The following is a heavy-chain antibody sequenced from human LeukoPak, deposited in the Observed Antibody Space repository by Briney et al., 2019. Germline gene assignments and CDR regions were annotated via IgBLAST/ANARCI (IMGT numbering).Heavy chain of an antibody. V-gene: IGHV3-30*02. CDR3: AKDPVTTASRPYYFDY. CDR1: GFTFSSYG. Sequence: GGSLRLSCAASGFTFSSYGMHWVRQAPGKGLEWVAFIRYDGSNKYYADSVKGRFTISRDNSKNTLYLQMNSLRAEDTAVYYCAKDPVTTASRPYYFDYWGQGTLVTVSS. CDR2: IRYDGSNK. D-gene: IGHD4-17*01. J-gene: IGHJ4*02.